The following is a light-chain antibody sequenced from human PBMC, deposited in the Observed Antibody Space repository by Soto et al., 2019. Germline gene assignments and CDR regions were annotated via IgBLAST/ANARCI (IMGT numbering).Light chain of an antibody. V-gene: IGLV1-40*01. Sequence: QSVLTQPPSVSGAPGQRVTISCSGTSSSIGAGYEVHWYHQLPGTAPKLVVSGNGNRPSGVPDRLSASKSGTSASLAITGIQAQDEGNYSCKSYDKRLTAYVFGTGTKVTV. CDR3: KSYDKRLTAYV. J-gene: IGLJ1*01. CDR2: GNG. CDR1: SSSIGAGYE.